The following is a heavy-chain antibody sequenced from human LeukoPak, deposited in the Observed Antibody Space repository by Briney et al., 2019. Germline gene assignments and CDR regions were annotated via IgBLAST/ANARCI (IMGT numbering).Heavy chain of an antibody. CDR1: GGSFSGYY. Sequence: SETLSLTCAVYGGSFSGYYWSWIRQPPGKGLEWIGEINHSGSTNYNPSLKSRVTISVDTSKNQFSLKLSSVTAADTALYYCARGRAVTIPLGYYYYYYMDVWGKGTTVTVSS. J-gene: IGHJ6*03. CDR3: ARGRAVTIPLGYYYYYYMDV. CDR2: INHSGST. D-gene: IGHD4-17*01. V-gene: IGHV4-34*01.